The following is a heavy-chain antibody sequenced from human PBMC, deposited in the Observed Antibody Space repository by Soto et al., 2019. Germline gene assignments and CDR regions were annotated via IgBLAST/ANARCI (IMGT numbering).Heavy chain of an antibody. CDR1: GGSISSGGYS. CDR2: IYHSGST. V-gene: IGHV4-30-2*01. CDR3: ARARTGIAASQRLYYFDY. D-gene: IGHD6-6*01. J-gene: IGHJ4*01. Sequence: PSETLSLTCAVSGGSISSGGYSWSWIRQPPGKGLEWIGYIYHSGSTYYNPSLKSRVTISVDRSKNQFSLKLSSVTAADTAVYYCARARTGIAASQRLYYFDYWGHGTLVTVS.